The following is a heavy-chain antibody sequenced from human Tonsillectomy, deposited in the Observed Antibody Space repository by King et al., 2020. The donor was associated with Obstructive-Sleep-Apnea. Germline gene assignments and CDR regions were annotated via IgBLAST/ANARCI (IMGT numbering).Heavy chain of an antibody. CDR3: ASGRYSYGLDY. Sequence: QLQESGPGLVKPSETLSLTCTVSGYSISSGYYWGWIRQPPGKGLEWIGSIYHSGSTYYTPSLKSRVTISVDTSKNQFSLKLSSVTAADTAVYYWASGRYSYGLDYWGQGTLVTVSS. V-gene: IGHV4-38-2*02. D-gene: IGHD5-18*01. CDR1: GYSISSGYY. J-gene: IGHJ4*02. CDR2: IYHSGST.